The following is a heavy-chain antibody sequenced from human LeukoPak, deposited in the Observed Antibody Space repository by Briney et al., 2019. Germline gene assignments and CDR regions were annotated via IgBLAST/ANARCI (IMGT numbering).Heavy chain of an antibody. Sequence: GESLKISCKISGYRLTDNWIGWVRQVPGKGLEWMGVIYPGDSDTRYSPSFQGQVTFSMDTSISTAYLQWSGLKASDTAMYYCARLPVAATLNWFDPWGQGTLVTVSS. CDR2: IYPGDSDT. CDR1: GYRLTDNW. CDR3: ARLPVAATLNWFDP. J-gene: IGHJ5*02. D-gene: IGHD2-15*01. V-gene: IGHV5-51*01.